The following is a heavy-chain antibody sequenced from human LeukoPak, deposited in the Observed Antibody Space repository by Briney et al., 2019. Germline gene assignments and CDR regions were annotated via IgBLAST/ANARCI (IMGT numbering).Heavy chain of an antibody. Sequence: GGSLRLSCAASGFTFSSYAMHWVRQAPGKGLEWVAVISYDGSNKYYADSVKGRFTISGDNSKNTLYLQMNSLRTEDTAVYYCARGRYTSTNWFDPWAREPWSPSPQ. CDR2: ISYDGSNK. J-gene: IGHJ5*02. CDR1: GFTFSSYA. CDR3: ARGRYTSTNWFDP. D-gene: IGHD1-26*01. V-gene: IGHV3-30-3*01.